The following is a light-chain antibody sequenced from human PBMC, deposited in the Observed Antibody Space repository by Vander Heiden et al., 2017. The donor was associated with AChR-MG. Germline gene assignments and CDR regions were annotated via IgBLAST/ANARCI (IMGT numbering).Light chain of an antibody. CDR2: AAS. J-gene: IGKJ1*01. Sequence: AIRMTQSPSSLSASTGDRVTITCRASQGISSYLAWYQQKPGKAPKLLIYAASTLQSGVPSRFSGSGSGTDFTLTISCLQSEDFATYDCQQYDSYPQRFGQGTKVEIK. CDR3: QQYDSYPQR. CDR1: QGISSY. V-gene: IGKV1-8*01.